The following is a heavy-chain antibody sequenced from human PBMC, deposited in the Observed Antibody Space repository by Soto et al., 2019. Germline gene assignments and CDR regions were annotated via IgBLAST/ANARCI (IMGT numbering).Heavy chain of an antibody. CDR1: GYSITNGYY. J-gene: IGHJ4*02. CDR3: ARVVVVAEEEPIDY. Sequence: SETLSLTCAVSGYSITNGYYWGWIRQHPGKGLEWIGYIYYSGSTYYNPSLKSRVTISVDTSKNQFSLKLSSVTAADTAVYYCARVVVVAEEEPIDYWGQGTLVTVSS. CDR2: IYYSGST. V-gene: IGHV4-31*11. D-gene: IGHD2-15*01.